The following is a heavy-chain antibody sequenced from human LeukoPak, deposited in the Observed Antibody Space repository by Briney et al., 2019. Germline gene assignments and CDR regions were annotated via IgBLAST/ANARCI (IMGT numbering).Heavy chain of an antibody. D-gene: IGHD6-19*01. CDR3: ARDSSGWRSDFDY. CDR2: INPNTGGT. V-gene: IGHV1-2*02. Sequence: ASVKVSCKASGYTFSDHYAPHYMHWVRQAPGQGLEWMGWINPNTGGTNYAQNFQGRVTMTRDTSLSTVYMELSRLRSDDAAVYYCARDSSGWRSDFDYWGQGTLVTVSS. J-gene: IGHJ4*02. CDR1: GYTFSDHYAPHY.